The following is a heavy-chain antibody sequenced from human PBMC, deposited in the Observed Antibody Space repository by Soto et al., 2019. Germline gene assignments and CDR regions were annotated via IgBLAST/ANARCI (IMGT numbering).Heavy chain of an antibody. CDR2: IYYSGST. V-gene: IGHV4-39*01. CDR3: ARRLPRPKYSSSPFDY. CDR1: GGSISSSSYY. Sequence: PSETLSLTCTVSGGSISSSSYYWGWIRQPPGRGLEWIGSIYYSGSTYYNPSLKSRVTISVDTSKNQFSLKLSSVTAADTAVYYCARRLPRPKYSSSPFDYWGQGTLVTVSS. J-gene: IGHJ4*02. D-gene: IGHD6-13*01.